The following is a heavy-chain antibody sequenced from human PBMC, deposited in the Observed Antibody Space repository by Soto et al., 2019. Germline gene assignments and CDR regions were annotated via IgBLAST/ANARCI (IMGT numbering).Heavy chain of an antibody. CDR1: GGSISSYY. CDR2: IYYSGGT. D-gene: IGHD4-17*01. CDR3: ARRYGDYFDF. J-gene: IGHJ4*02. V-gene: IGHV4-59*08. Sequence: QVQLQESGPGLVKPSETLSLTCTVSGGSISSYYWSWIRQPPGKGLEWIGYIYYSGGTNYNHSLKRRVTISVATSKNQFSLKRSSVTAADTAVYYCARRYGDYFDFWGQGTLVTVSS.